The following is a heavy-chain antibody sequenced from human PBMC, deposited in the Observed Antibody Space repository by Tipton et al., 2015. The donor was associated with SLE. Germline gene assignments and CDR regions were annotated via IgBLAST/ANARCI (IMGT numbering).Heavy chain of an antibody. V-gene: IGHV1-18*01. J-gene: IGHJ6*02. CDR3: ARDADRKDEDGMDV. CDR2: ISVYSGTT. Sequence: QSGAEVKKPGASVKVSCKSSDYTFTSFGISWVRQAPGQGLEWMGWISVYSGTTNYAQKLQGRVTMTTDTSTSTAYMELRSLRSEDTAVYYCARDADRKDEDGMDVWGQGTKVTVSS. CDR1: DYTFTSFG.